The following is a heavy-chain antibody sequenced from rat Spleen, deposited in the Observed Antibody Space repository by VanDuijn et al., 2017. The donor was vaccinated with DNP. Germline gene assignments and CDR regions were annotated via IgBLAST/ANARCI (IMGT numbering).Heavy chain of an antibody. CDR1: GFPLTSYG. J-gene: IGHJ2*01. CDR2: ISSGGST. CDR3: TRTEMALGYFDY. Sequence: QVQLKESGPGLVQPSQTLSLTCTVSGFPLTSYGVSWVRQPPGKGLEWIAAISSGGSTYYNSALKSRLSISRDTSKNQVFLKMNSLQTDDTATYYCTRTEMALGYFDYWGQGVMVTVSS. V-gene: IGHV2S8*01. D-gene: IGHD1-12*02.